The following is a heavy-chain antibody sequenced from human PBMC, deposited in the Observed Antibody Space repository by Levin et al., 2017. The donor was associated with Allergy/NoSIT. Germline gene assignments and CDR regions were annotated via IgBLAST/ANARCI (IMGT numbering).Heavy chain of an antibody. V-gene: IGHV4-61*02. J-gene: IGHJ4*02. Sequence: SETLSLTCTVSGASIGSGVYYWTWIRQAAGKGLEWIGRIYTSGGTNYNPSLKSRVTISLDTSQNQISLRLSSVTAADTAVYYCARAYCRGGSCSLDYWGQGTLVTVSS. CDR1: GASIGSGVYY. D-gene: IGHD2-15*01. CDR2: IYTSGGT. CDR3: ARAYCRGGSCSLDY.